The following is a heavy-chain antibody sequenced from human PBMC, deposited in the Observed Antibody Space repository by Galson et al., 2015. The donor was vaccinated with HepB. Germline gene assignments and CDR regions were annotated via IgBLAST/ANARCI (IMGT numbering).Heavy chain of an antibody. V-gene: IGHV5-10-1*01. CDR3: ARLYPPVRGVYYYYYGMDV. CDR1: GYSFTSYW. J-gene: IGHJ6*02. Sequence: QSGAEVKKPGESLRISCKGSGYSFTSYWISWVRQMPGKGLEWMGRIDPSDSYTNYSPSFQGHVTISADKSISTAYLQWSSLKASYTAMYYCARLYPPVRGVYYYYYGMDVWGQGTTVTVSS. D-gene: IGHD3-10*01. CDR2: IDPSDSYT.